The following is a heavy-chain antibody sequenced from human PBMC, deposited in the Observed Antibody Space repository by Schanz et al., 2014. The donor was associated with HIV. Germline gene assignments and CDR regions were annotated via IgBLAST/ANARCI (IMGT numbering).Heavy chain of an antibody. V-gene: IGHV4-39*01. D-gene: IGHD3-10*01. CDR3: ARHQRGSYLEALDY. Sequence: QLQLQESGPGLVKPSETLSLTCSVSGDSISNTTHYWGWIRQPPGKGLEWIGSAHHSGSTYYTPSRKRRVTRSVDPSKNQVSRKRSSVTAADTAVFYCARHQRGSYLEALDYWGQGTLVTVSS. CDR2: AHHSGST. CDR1: GDSISNTTHY. J-gene: IGHJ4*02.